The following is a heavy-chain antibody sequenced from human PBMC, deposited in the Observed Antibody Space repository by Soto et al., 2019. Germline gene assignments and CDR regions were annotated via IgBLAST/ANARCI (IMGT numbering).Heavy chain of an antibody. CDR2: ISPYNGNT. D-gene: IGHD6-13*01. Sequence: ASVKVSCKASGGTFSSYAISWVRQAPGQGLEWMGWISPYNGNTNYAQKLQGRVTMTTDTSTSTAYMELRSLRSDDTAVYYCARDLEYSSSWYYWGQGTLVTVSS. V-gene: IGHV1-18*01. CDR3: ARDLEYSSSWYY. J-gene: IGHJ4*02. CDR1: GGTFSSYA.